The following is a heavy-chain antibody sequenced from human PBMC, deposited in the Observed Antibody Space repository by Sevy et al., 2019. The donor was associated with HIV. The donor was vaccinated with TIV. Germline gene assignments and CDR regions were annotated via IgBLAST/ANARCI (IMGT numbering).Heavy chain of an antibody. CDR2: IKSKNDGGTP. CDR1: GFTLSNAW. D-gene: IGHD3-22*01. Sequence: GGSLRLSCEASGFTLSNAWMSWVRQAPGKGLEWVGRIKSKNDGGTPDYAAPVKVRFTISRDDSKKTLYLQMNSLKTEDTAVYYCTTDPYYYDSSGDYWGQGTLVTVSS. J-gene: IGHJ4*02. V-gene: IGHV3-15*01. CDR3: TTDPYYYDSSGDY.